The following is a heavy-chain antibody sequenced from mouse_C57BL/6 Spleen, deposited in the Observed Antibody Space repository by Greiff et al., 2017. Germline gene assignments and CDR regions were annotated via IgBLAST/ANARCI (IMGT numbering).Heavy chain of an antibody. Sequence: DVMLVESGGGLVKPGGSLKLSCAASGFTFSDYGMHWVRQAPEKGLEWVAYISSGSSTIYYADTVKGRFTITRDNATNTLFLQMTSLRSADTAMYYCARPYFDYWGQGTTLTVSS. CDR1: GFTFSDYG. CDR3: ARPYFDY. V-gene: IGHV5-17*01. J-gene: IGHJ2*01. CDR2: ISSGSSTI.